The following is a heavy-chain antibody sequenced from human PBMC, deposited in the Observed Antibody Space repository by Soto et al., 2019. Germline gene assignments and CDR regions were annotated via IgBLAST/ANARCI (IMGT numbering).Heavy chain of an antibody. CDR2: ISGSGGST. J-gene: IGHJ4*02. V-gene: IGHV3-23*01. D-gene: IGHD1-1*01. Sequence: HGGSLRLSCAASGFTVSSYAMSWVRQAPGKGLEWVSAISGSGGSTYYADSVKGRFTISRDNSKNTLYLQMNSLRAEDTAVYYCARNTRWPDQYYFDYWGQGTLVTVSS. CDR3: ARNTRWPDQYYFDY. CDR1: GFTVSSYA.